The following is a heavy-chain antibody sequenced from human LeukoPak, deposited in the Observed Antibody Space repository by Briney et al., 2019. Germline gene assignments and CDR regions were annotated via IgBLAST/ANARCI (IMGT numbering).Heavy chain of an antibody. V-gene: IGHV3-30*18. CDR1: GFTFSSYG. CDR2: ISYDGIDK. D-gene: IGHD3-10*01. Sequence: GGSLRLSCAASGFTFSSYGMHWVRQAPGKGLEWVAVISYDGIDKYYADSVKGRFTISRDNSKDTLYLQMNSLRAEDTAVYYCAKERRSLGSTYYYGMDVWGQGTTVTVSS. CDR3: AKERRSLGSTYYYGMDV. J-gene: IGHJ6*02.